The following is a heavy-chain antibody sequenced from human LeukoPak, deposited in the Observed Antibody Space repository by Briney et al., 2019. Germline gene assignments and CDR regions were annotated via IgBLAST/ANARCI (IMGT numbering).Heavy chain of an antibody. Sequence: ASVNVSCKASGYTFPSYFMHWVRQAPGQGLEWMGIINPTGGSTTYAQKFQGRVAMTRDTSTSTVYMELSSLRSDDTAVYYCARTAARRFDYWGQGTLVTVSS. CDR1: GYTFPSYF. V-gene: IGHV1-46*01. J-gene: IGHJ4*02. CDR2: INPTGGST. D-gene: IGHD6-6*01. CDR3: ARTAARRFDY.